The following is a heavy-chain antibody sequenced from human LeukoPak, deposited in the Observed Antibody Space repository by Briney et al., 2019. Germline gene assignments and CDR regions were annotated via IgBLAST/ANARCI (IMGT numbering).Heavy chain of an antibody. D-gene: IGHD6-19*01. V-gene: IGHV3-30-3*01. CDR3: ARDVYSSGWYSLEY. Sequence: GGSLRLSCAASGFTFSSYAMSWVRQAPGKGLEWVAVISYDGSNKYYADSVKGRFTISRDNSKNTLYLQMNSLRAEDTAVYYCARDVYSSGWYSLEYWGQGTLVTVSS. CDR2: ISYDGSNK. CDR1: GFTFSSYA. J-gene: IGHJ4*02.